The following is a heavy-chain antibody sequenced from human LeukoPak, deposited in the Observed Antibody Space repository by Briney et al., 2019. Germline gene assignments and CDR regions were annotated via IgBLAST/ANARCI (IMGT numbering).Heavy chain of an antibody. D-gene: IGHD2-2*01. CDR2: IIPIFGTA. Sequence: SVKVSCKASGGTFSSYAISWVRQAPGQGLEWMGGIIPIFGTANYAQKFQGRVTITTDESTSTAYMELSSLRSEDTAVYYCARSGSHIVVVPAGAFDIRGRGTMVTVSS. CDR1: GGTFSSYA. J-gene: IGHJ3*02. CDR3: ARSGSHIVVVPAGAFDI. V-gene: IGHV1-69*05.